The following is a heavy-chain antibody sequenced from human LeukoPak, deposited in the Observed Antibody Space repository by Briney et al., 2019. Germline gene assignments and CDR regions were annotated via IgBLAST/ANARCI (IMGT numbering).Heavy chain of an antibody. CDR3: AKDYYDSSGYYPDY. CDR2: ISYDGSNK. D-gene: IGHD3-22*01. J-gene: IGHJ4*02. Sequence: GGSLRLSCAASGFTFSSYGMHWVRQAPGKGLEWVAVISYDGSNKYYADSVKGRFTISRDNSKNTLYLQMNSLRAEDMAVYYCAKDYYDSSGYYPDYWGQGTLVTVSS. V-gene: IGHV3-30*18. CDR1: GFTFSSYG.